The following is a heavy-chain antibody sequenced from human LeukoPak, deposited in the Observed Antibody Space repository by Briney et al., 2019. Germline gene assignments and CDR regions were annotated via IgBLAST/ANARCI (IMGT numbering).Heavy chain of an antibody. J-gene: IGHJ3*02. CDR2: ISYDGSNK. Sequence: GRSLRLSCAASGFTFSSYGMHWVRQAPGKGLEWVAVISYDGSNKYYADSVKGRFTISRDNSQNTLYLLMNSLRAEDTAVYYRAKTLSGSYTYDAFDIWGQGTMVTVSS. CDR1: GFTFSSYG. D-gene: IGHD1-26*01. V-gene: IGHV3-30*18. CDR3: AKTLSGSYTYDAFDI.